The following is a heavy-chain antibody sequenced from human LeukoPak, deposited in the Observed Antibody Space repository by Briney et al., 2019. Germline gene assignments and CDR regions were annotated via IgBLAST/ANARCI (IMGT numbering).Heavy chain of an antibody. D-gene: IGHD5-12*01. J-gene: IGHJ4*02. CDR1: GASINDFY. V-gene: IGHV4-59*01. CDR3: ARGGIRGYSAFDNLDF. Sequence: SSETLSLTCAVSGASINDFYWTWIRQPPGKGLEWIGYVYYGGSTNYNPSLKSRVSMSVDTSKNQFSLTLTSVTVADTAFYYCARGGIRGYSAFDNLDFWGLGTHVTVSS. CDR2: VYYGGST.